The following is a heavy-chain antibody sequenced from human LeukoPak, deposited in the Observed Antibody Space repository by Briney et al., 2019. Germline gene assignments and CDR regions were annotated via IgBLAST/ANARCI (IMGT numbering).Heavy chain of an antibody. J-gene: IGHJ4*02. D-gene: IGHD3-16*02. CDR1: GFTFSSYG. V-gene: IGHV3-33*01. CDR2: IWYDGSNK. CDR3: ARDGPDYDYVWGSYRAPPPLDY. Sequence: GGSLRLSCAASGFTFSSYGMHWVRQAPVKGLEWVAVIWYDGSNKYYADSVKGRFTISRDNSKNTLYLQMNSLRAEDTAVYYCARDGPDYDYVWGSYRAPPPLDYWGQGTLVTVSS.